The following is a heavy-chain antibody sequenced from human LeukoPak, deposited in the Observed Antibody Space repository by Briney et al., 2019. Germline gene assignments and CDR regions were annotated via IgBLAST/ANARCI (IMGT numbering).Heavy chain of an antibody. Sequence: PGGSLRLSCAVSGFTFSTYRMNWVRQAPGMGLEWVSYISSSSSITYYADSVKGRFTISRDNAKNSLFLQMDSLRDEDTAVYYCARSGCSGYEFDHWGQGTRVTVSS. V-gene: IGHV3-48*02. CDR3: ARSGCSGYEFDH. J-gene: IGHJ4*02. CDR2: ISSSSSIT. CDR1: GFTFSTYR. D-gene: IGHD5-12*01.